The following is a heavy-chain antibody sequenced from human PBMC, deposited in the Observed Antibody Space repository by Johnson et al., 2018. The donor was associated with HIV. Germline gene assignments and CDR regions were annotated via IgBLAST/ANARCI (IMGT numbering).Heavy chain of an antibody. Sequence: VQLVESGGGLVQPGGSLRLSCAASGFSISSNYMSWIRQAPGKGLEWVSVIYRAGSTYYADSVKGRFTIPRDNSKNTLYLQMNSLRAEDTAVYYCAREGTLGAFDIWGQGTMVTVSS. D-gene: IGHD1-1*01. CDR1: GFSISSNY. J-gene: IGHJ3*02. CDR3: AREGTLGAFDI. CDR2: IYRAGST. V-gene: IGHV3-66*02.